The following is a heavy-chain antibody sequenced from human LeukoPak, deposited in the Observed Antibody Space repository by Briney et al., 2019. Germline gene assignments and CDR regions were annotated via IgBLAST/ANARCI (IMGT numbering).Heavy chain of an antibody. CDR3: ARSSTTGPLDY. Sequence: SETLSLTCTVSGGSISSYYWSWMRQPPGKGLEWIGYIYYSGSTNYNPSLKSRVTISVDTSKNQFSLKLSSVTAADTAMYYCARSSTTGPLDYWGQGTLVTVSS. CDR1: GGSISSYY. V-gene: IGHV4-59*01. CDR2: IYYSGST. D-gene: IGHD4-17*01. J-gene: IGHJ4*02.